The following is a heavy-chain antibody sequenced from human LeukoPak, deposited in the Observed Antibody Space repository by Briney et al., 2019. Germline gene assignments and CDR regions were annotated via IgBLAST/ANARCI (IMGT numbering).Heavy chain of an antibody. CDR1: GGTFSSYA. CDR2: IIPIFGTA. CDR3: ARSAVDWGSASLDAFDI. V-gene: IGHV1-69*13. D-gene: IGHD3-9*01. Sequence: GASEKVSCKASGGTFSSYAISWVRQAPGQGLEWMGGIIPIFGTANYAQKFQGRVTITADESTSTAYMELSSLRSEDTAVYYCARSAVDWGSASLDAFDIWGQGTMVTVSS. J-gene: IGHJ3*02.